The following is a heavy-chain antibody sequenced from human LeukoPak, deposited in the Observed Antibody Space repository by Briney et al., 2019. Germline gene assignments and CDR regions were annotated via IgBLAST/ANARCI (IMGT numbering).Heavy chain of an antibody. V-gene: IGHV3-11*01. CDR2: ISSSGTTI. D-gene: IGHD6-19*01. CDR3: AKGRYSSGWYSGVFDY. J-gene: IGHJ4*02. Sequence: GGSLRLSCAASGFTFSDYYMTWIRQAPGKGLEWVSYISSSGTTIYYAASVKGRFTISRDNAKNSLYLQMNSLRAEDTAVYYCAKGRYSSGWYSGVFDYWGQGALVTVSS. CDR1: GFTFSDYY.